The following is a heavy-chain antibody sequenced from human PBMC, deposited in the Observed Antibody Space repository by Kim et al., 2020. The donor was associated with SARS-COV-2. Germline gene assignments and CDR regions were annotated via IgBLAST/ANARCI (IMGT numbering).Heavy chain of an antibody. J-gene: IGHJ5*02. Sequence: SRVTISVDTSKNQFSLKLSSVTAADTAVYYCARSPSRLRFLEWLSNWFDPWGQGTLVTVS. V-gene: IGHV4-34*01. CDR3: ARSPSRLRFLEWLSNWFDP. D-gene: IGHD3-3*01.